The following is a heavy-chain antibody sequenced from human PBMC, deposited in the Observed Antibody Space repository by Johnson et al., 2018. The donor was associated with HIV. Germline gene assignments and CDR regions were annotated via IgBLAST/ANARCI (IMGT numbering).Heavy chain of an antibody. CDR1: GFTFSGSV. CDR3: ARESHSSGLCGLFDI. J-gene: IGHJ3*02. Sequence: VQLVESGGAVVQPGTSLRLSCAASGFTFSGSVMHWVRQAPGKGLEWVASISLDGRNTHYADPVKGRLILSRDNSDNSLSLQMNSLRPEDPALYFCARESHSSGLCGLFDIWGQGTMVTVSS. V-gene: IGHV3-30-3*01. CDR2: ISLDGRNT. D-gene: IGHD6-19*01.